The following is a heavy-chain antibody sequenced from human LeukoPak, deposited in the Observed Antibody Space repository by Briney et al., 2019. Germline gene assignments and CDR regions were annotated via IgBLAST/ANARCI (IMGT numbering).Heavy chain of an antibody. J-gene: IGHJ5*02. V-gene: IGHV4-30-2*01. D-gene: IGHD5-12*01. CDR1: GVSISSGGYS. Sequence: PSQTLSLTCTVSGVSISSGGYSWSWIRQPPGRGLEWIGYIYHSGSPYYNPSLKSRLTISVDRSKNQFSLKLSSVTAADTAVYYCARYSGYDYDLGWFDPWGQGTLVTVSS. CDR2: IYHSGSP. CDR3: ARYSGYDYDLGWFDP.